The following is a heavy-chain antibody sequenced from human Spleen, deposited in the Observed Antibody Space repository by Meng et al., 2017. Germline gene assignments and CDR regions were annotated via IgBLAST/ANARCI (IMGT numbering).Heavy chain of an antibody. CDR3: AKDLLMVRGVNDY. V-gene: IGHV3-23*01. CDR2: ISGSGGST. CDR1: GFTFSSYA. J-gene: IGHJ4*02. D-gene: IGHD3-10*01. Sequence: GESLKISCAASGFTFSSYAMSWVRQAPGKGLEWVPAISGSGGSTYYADSVKGRFTISRDNSKNTLYLQMNSLRAEDTAVYYCAKDLLMVRGVNDYWGQGTLVTVSS.